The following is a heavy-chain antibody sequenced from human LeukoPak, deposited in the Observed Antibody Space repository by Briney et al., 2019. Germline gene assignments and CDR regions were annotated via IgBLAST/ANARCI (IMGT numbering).Heavy chain of an antibody. J-gene: IGHJ4*02. D-gene: IGHD3-9*01. CDR2: IYHSGST. V-gene: IGHV4-4*02. CDR1: GGSISSSNW. Sequence: SGTLSLTCAVSGGSISSSNWWSWVRQPPGKGLEWIGEIYHSGSTNYNPSLKSRVTISVDKSKNQFSLKLGSVTAADTAVYYCARHQANILTGYLDYWGQGTLVTVSS. CDR3: ARHQANILTGYLDY.